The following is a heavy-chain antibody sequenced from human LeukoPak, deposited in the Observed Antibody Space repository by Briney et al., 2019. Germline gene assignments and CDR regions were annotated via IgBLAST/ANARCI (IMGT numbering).Heavy chain of an antibody. CDR2: ISAYNGNT. V-gene: IGHV1-18*01. D-gene: IGHD3-10*01. CDR1: GYTFTSYG. J-gene: IGHJ4*02. Sequence: GASVKVSCKASGYTFTSYGISWVRQAPGQGLERMGWISAYNGNTNYAQKLQGRVTMTTDTSTSTAYMELRSLRSDDTAVYYCARGGHYGSGSYYNLALPFDYWGQGTLVTVSS. CDR3: ARGGHYGSGSYYNLALPFDY.